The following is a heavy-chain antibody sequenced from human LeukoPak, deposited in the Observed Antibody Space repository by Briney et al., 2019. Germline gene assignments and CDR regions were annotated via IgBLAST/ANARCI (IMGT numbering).Heavy chain of an antibody. J-gene: IGHJ4*02. CDR2: INTDGNTT. CDR3: VKGMTTVATVLDF. Sequence: GGSLRLSCAASGFTFSSYEMNRVRQAPGKGLEYVSAINTDGNTTYYADSVKGRFTISRDNSKNTLYLQMSSMRTEDTAVYYCVKGMTTVATVLDFWGQGTLVTVSS. CDR1: GFTFSSYE. V-gene: IGHV3-64D*09. D-gene: IGHD4-23*01.